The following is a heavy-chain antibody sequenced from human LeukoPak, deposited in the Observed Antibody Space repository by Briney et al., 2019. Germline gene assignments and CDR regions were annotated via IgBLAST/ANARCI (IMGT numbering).Heavy chain of an antibody. J-gene: IGHJ4*02. CDR1: GFTFSSYA. V-gene: IGHV3-23*01. CDR3: AKHFCTGLDCSLFDS. D-gene: IGHD3/OR15-3a*01. CDR2: ISGSGGAT. Sequence: PGGSLRLSCAASGFTFSSYAMTWVRQAPGKGLEWVSGISGSGGATYYADSVQGRFIISRDNSKNTVSLQLNSLRPEDTALYYCAKHFCTGLDCSLFDSWGQGTLVTVSS.